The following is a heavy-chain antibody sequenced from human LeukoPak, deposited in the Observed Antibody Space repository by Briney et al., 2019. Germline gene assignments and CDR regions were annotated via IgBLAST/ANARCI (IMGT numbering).Heavy chain of an antibody. D-gene: IGHD3-16*01. V-gene: IGHV4-59*01. CDR1: GASISSYY. Sequence: SETLSLTCTVSGASISSYYWSWIRQPPGKGREGIGSIYYSGTTNYNPSLKSRVTISIDTSKNQFSLELTSVTAADTAVFYCAKGRASHEYWGQGILVTVSS. CDR2: IYYSGTT. CDR3: AKGRASHEY. J-gene: IGHJ4*02.